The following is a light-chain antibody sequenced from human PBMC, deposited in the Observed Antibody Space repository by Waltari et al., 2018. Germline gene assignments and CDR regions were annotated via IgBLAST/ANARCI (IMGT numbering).Light chain of an antibody. CDR3: HSRDASGVAGS. V-gene: IGLV3-19*01. CDR1: SLRIYY. J-gene: IGLJ2*01. Sequence: SSELTQDPAVSVAMGQPVRITCQGDSLRIYYPSWYQQRPGQAPILVMYDKNNRPSGVPDRFSGSSSHNTASLTITGAQAEDEASYYCHSRDASGVAGSFGGGTKLTVL. CDR2: DKN.